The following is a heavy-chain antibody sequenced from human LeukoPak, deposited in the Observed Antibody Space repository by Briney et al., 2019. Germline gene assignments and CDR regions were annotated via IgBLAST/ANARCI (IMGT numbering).Heavy chain of an antibody. J-gene: IGHJ3*02. CDR2: ISSSGSTI. CDR1: GFTFSDYY. V-gene: IGHV3-11*01. Sequence: GGSLRLSCAASGFTFSDYYMSWIRQAPGKGLEWVSYISSSGSTIYYADSVKGRFTISRDNAKNSLYLQMNSLRAEDTAVYYCARDRSSSPKGAFDIWGQGTMVTVSS. CDR3: ARDRSSSPKGAFDI. D-gene: IGHD6-13*01.